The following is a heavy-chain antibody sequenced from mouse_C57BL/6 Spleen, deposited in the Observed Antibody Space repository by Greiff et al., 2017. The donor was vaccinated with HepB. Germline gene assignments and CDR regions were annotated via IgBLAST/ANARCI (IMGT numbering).Heavy chain of an antibody. CDR1: GFTFSSYA. Sequence: EVQRVESGEGLVKPGGSLKLSCAASGFTFSSYAMSWVRQTPEKRLEWVAYISSGGDYIYYADTVKGRFTISRDNARNTLYLQMSSLKSEDTAMYYCTRVTTVVATRWYFDVWGTGTTVTVSS. V-gene: IGHV5-9-1*02. CDR3: TRVTTVVATRWYFDV. CDR2: ISSGGDYI. J-gene: IGHJ1*03. D-gene: IGHD1-1*01.